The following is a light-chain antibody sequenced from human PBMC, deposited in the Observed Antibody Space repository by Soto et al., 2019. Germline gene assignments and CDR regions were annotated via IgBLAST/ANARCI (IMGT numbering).Light chain of an antibody. CDR3: QSYGSSLATSV. Sequence: QSVLTQPPSVSGAPGQRVTISCTGSSSNIGAGYDVHWYQQLPGTAPKLLIYGNNNRPSGVPDRISGSKSGTLASLAITGLQAEDEADYYCQSYGSSLATSVFGGGTKLTVL. V-gene: IGLV1-40*01. CDR2: GNN. CDR1: SSNIGAGYD. J-gene: IGLJ2*01.